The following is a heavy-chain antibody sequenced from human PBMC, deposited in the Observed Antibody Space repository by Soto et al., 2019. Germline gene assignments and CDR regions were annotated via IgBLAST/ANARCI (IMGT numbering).Heavy chain of an antibody. CDR1: GGSISSNSYY. J-gene: IGHJ6*02. Sequence: PTDTLYLNCAVSGGSISSNSYYWGWIRQPPGKGLEWIGSIYYSGSTNYSPSLKSRVIIFLDTSKNQFSLKLSSVTAADTAVYYCAKTITIVFYAMDVWGQGTTVTVSS. V-gene: IGHV4-39*01. CDR3: AKTITIVFYAMDV. CDR2: IYYSGST. D-gene: IGHD3-3*01.